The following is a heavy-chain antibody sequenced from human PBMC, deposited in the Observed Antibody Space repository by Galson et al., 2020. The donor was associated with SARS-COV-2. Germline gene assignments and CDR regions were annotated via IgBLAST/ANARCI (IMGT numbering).Heavy chain of an antibody. CDR3: ARGFDL. CDR2: IYTSGST. CDR1: GDSIRNYY. J-gene: IGHJ3*01. V-gene: IGHV4-4*07. Sequence: SQTLSLTCTVPGDSIRNYYWSWIRQPAGKGLEWIGRIYTSGSTNYNPSLKSRVTMSVDTSKNQFSLKLSSVTAADTAVYYCARGFDLWGQGTMVTVSS.